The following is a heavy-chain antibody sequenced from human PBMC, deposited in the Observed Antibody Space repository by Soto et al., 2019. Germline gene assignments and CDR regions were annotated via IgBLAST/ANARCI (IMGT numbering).Heavy chain of an antibody. V-gene: IGHV3-23*01. D-gene: IGHD3-3*01. CDR3: AKDYSRSGYYALRSRYFGF. J-gene: IGHJ4*02. Sequence: GGSLRLSCAASGFTFSNYVMSWVRQAPGKGPEWVSTINGGGGSTFYADSVKGRFTISRDNSKDTLFLQINSLRAEYTALYYCAKDYSRSGYYALRSRYFGFWGQGTLVTVSS. CDR2: INGGGGST. CDR1: GFTFSNYV.